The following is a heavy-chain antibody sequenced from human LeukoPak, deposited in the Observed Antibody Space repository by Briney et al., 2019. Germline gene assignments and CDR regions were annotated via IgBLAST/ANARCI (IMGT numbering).Heavy chain of an antibody. D-gene: IGHD4-17*01. CDR1: GFTFSDYY. Sequence: GGSLRLSCAASGFTFSDYYMSWIRQAPGKGLEWVSCISSSGFTIYYADSLKGRFTISRDNAKKSLYLQMDSLRVDDTALYYCAREVTMLTSDYYFDLWGRGTLVTVS. CDR2: ISSSGFTI. CDR3: AREVTMLTSDYYFDL. J-gene: IGHJ2*01. V-gene: IGHV3-11*04.